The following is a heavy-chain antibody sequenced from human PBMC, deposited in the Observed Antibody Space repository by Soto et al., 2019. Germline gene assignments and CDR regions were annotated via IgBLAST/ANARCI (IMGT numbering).Heavy chain of an antibody. D-gene: IGHD6-19*01. CDR3: ARDKRQWLAYYFDY. CDR2: IYSGGST. J-gene: IGHJ4*02. Sequence: PGGSLRLSCAASGFTVSSNYMSWVRQAPGKGLEWVSVIYSGGSTYYADSVKGRFTISRDNSKNTLYLQMNSLRAEDTAVYYCARDKRQWLAYYFDYWGQGTLVTVSS. V-gene: IGHV3-66*01. CDR1: GFTVSSNY.